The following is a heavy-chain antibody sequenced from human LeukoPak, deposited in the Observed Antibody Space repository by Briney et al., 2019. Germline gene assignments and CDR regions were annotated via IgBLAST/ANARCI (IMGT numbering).Heavy chain of an antibody. CDR3: AREGYDAFDI. CDR1: GFTFSSYE. V-gene: IGHV3-48*03. D-gene: IGHD1-1*01. J-gene: IGHJ3*02. Sequence: GGSLRLSCAASGFTFSSYEMNWVRQAPGKGLEWVSYISSSGTIYYADSVKGRFIISRDNAKNLLYLQMNSLRAEDTAVYYCAREGYDAFDIWGQGTVVTVSS. CDR2: ISSSGTI.